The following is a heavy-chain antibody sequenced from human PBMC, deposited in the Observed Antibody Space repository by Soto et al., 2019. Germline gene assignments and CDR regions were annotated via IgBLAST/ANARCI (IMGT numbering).Heavy chain of an antibody. CDR2: IYYSGST. D-gene: IGHD3-9*01. V-gene: IGHV4-59*08. J-gene: IGHJ5*02. CDR1: GGSISSYY. CDR3: ARHIDDILTGPHNWFDP. Sequence: PSETLSLTCPVSGGSISSYYWSWIRQPPGKGLEWIGYIYYSGSTNYNPSLKSRVTISVDTSKNQFSLKLSSVTAADTAVYYCARHIDDILTGPHNWFDPWGQGTLVTVSS.